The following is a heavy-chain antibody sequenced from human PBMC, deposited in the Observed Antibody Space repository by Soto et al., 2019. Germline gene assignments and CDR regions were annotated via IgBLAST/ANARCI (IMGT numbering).Heavy chain of an antibody. Sequence: QVQLVQSGAEVKKPGASVKVSCKASGYTFTNYGISWVRQAPGQGLEWMGWISAYNGNTNYAQKLQGRVTMTTDTSTSTAYMELRSLRSDDTAVYYCAGVTITMVRGYYYYYGMDVWGQGTTVTVSS. J-gene: IGHJ6*02. CDR1: GYTFTNYG. D-gene: IGHD3-10*01. CDR2: ISAYNGNT. CDR3: AGVTITMVRGYYYYYGMDV. V-gene: IGHV1-18*01.